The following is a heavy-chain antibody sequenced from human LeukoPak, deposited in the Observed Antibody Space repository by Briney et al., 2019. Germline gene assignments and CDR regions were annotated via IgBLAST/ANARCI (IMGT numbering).Heavy chain of an antibody. CDR2: INPNSGGT. D-gene: IGHD3-10*01. J-gene: IGHJ4*02. CDR3: ARDLRRTEGFGELLTFFDY. CDR1: GYTFTGYY. Sequence: ASVKVSCKASGYTFTGYYMHWVRQAPGQGLEWMGWINPNSGGTNYAQKFQGWVTMTRDTSISTAYMELSRLGSDDTAVYYCARDLRRTEGFGELLTFFDYWGQGTLVTVSS. V-gene: IGHV1-2*04.